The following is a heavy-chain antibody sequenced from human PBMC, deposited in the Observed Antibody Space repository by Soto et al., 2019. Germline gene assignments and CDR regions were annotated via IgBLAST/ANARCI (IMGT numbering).Heavy chain of an antibody. V-gene: IGHV4-30-4*01. CDR1: GGSISSGDYY. J-gene: IGHJ4*02. Sequence: SETLSLTCTVSGGSISSGDYYWSWIRQPPGKGLEWIGYIYYSGSTYYNPSLKSRVTISVDTSKNQFSLKLSSVTAADTAVYYCARSNTYYYDSSGYYSDYWGQGTLVTVSS. D-gene: IGHD3-22*01. CDR2: IYYSGST. CDR3: ARSNTYYYDSSGYYSDY.